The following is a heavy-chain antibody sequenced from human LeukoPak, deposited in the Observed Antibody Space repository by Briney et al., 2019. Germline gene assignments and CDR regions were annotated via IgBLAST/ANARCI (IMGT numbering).Heavy chain of an antibody. CDR3: ARGYDSGGYYAYFDY. J-gene: IGHJ4*02. CDR1: GGSFRGYY. CDR2: VIHSGAT. D-gene: IGHD3-22*01. Sequence: SETLSLTCTVYGGSFRGYYWTWIRQSPGKGLQWIGEVIHSGATNYNPSLTSRLIISVDTSRNQFSLKLSSVTAADTAVYNCARGYDSGGYYAYFDYWGQGALVTVSS. V-gene: IGHV4-34*12.